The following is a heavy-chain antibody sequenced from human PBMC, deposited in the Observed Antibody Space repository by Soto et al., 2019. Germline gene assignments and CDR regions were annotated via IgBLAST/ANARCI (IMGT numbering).Heavy chain of an antibody. J-gene: IGHJ4*02. V-gene: IGHV4-59*01. CDR1: GGSISSYY. CDR2: IYYSGST. CDR3: ARGPHSSSWYTDY. D-gene: IGHD6-13*01. Sequence: SETLSLTCTVSGGSISSYYWSWIRQPPGKGLEWIGYIYYSGSTNYNPSLKSRVTISLDTSKNQLSLKLSSMTAADTAVYYCARGPHSSSWYTDYWGQGTLVTVSS.